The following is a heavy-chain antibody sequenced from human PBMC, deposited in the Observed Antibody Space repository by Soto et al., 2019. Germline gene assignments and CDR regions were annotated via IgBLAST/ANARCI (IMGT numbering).Heavy chain of an antibody. V-gene: IGHV3-66*01. D-gene: IGHD2-2*02. CDR3: AREAIIGIAAPEYYFDY. Sequence: PGGSLRLSCAASGFDVSNTDMSWVRQAPGKGLEWVSVIYSGGYTNYADSVKGRFIVSRNSPKNTLYLQMDSLRAEDTAVYYCAREAIIGIAAPEYYFDYWGQGTLVTVSS. CDR1: GFDVSNTD. CDR2: IYSGGYT. J-gene: IGHJ4*02.